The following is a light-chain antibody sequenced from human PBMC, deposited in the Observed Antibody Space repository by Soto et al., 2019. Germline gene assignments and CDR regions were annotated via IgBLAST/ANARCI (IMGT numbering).Light chain of an antibody. CDR2: AAS. V-gene: IGKV3-15*01. CDR1: QSVASN. Sequence: IVMTQSPVTLSVSPGEGVALSCRASQSVASNLAWYQQRPGQAPRLLIYAASTRVTGIPARFSGSGSGTDVTLTISGLQPEDFAIYYCQQYDTWPLYTFGQGTKLEIK. CDR3: QQYDTWPLYT. J-gene: IGKJ2*01.